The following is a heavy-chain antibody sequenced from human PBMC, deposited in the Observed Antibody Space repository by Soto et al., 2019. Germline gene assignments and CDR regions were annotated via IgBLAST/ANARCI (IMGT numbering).Heavy chain of an antibody. D-gene: IGHD3-3*01. V-gene: IGHV4-31*03. J-gene: IGHJ6*02. Sequence: SETLSLTCTVSGGSISSGGYYWSWIRQHPGKGLEWIGYIYYSGSTYYNPSLKSRVTISVDTSKNQFSLKLSSVTAADTAVYYCARNNYDFWSLQNYGMDVWGQGTKVTVSS. CDR3: ARNNYDFWSLQNYGMDV. CDR2: IYYSGST. CDR1: GGSISSGGYY.